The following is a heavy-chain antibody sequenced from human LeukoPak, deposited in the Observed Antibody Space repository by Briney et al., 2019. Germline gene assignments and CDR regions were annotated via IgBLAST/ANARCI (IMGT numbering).Heavy chain of an antibody. CDR3: ARAYTMAIDY. D-gene: IGHD3-10*01. Sequence: SETLSLTCTVSGGSISSSSYYWGWIRQPPGKGLEWIGSIYYSGSTYYNPSLKSRVTISVDTSKNQFSLKLSSVTAADTAVYYCARAYTMAIDYWGQGTLVTVSS. J-gene: IGHJ4*02. V-gene: IGHV4-39*07. CDR2: IYYSGST. CDR1: GGSISSSSYY.